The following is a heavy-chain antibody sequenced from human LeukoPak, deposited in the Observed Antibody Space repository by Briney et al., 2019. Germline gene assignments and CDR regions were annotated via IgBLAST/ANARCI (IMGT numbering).Heavy chain of an antibody. Sequence: GGSLRLSCAASGFTFSSYTMRWVRQAPGKGLEWVSSISGSGGSTYYSDSVKGRFTSSRDNSKNTLYLQMNSLRAEDTAVYYCAKDGFGGVIVTTFDYWGQGTLVTVSS. CDR1: GFTFSSYT. J-gene: IGHJ4*02. V-gene: IGHV3-23*01. CDR2: ISGSGGST. D-gene: IGHD3-16*02. CDR3: AKDGFGGVIVTTFDY.